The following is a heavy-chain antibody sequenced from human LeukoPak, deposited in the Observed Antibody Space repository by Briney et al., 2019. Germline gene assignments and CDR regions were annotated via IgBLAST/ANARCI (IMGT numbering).Heavy chain of an antibody. Sequence: GGSLRLSCVASGFTFSSHIISWIRQAPGKGLEWVANMRQDGSEKYYVDSVKGRFTISRDNAKNSLYLQMNSLRAEDTAVYYCARGKNWFDPWGQGTLVTVSS. J-gene: IGHJ5*02. V-gene: IGHV3-7*01. CDR1: GFTFSSHI. CDR2: MRQDGSEK. CDR3: ARGKNWFDP.